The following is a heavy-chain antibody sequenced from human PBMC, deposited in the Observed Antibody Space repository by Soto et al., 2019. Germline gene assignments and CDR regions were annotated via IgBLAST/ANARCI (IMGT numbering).Heavy chain of an antibody. Sequence: TLSLTCAVSGCSISSGGYSWSWIRQPPGKGLEWIGYIYHSGSTYYNPSLKSRVTISVDRSKNQFSLKLSSVTAADTAVYYCARGAYCGGDCYDAFDIWGHGTMVTVSS. CDR3: ARGAYCGGDCYDAFDI. V-gene: IGHV4-30-2*01. CDR2: IYHSGST. J-gene: IGHJ3*02. D-gene: IGHD2-21*02. CDR1: GCSISSGGYS.